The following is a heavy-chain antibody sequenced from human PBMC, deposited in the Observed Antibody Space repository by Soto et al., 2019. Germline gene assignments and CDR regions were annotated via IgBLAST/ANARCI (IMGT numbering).Heavy chain of an antibody. CDR3: AKEMMLTPGRVNWFDT. CDR2: ISRSGGST. CDR1: GFNFSNYA. D-gene: IGHD1-26*01. V-gene: IGHV3-23*01. Sequence: GGSLRLSCAASGFNFSNYAMWWARQAPGKGLEWVSTISRSGGSTWSADSVKGRFTISRDNSKNTLYLQMNSLRAEDTAVYYCAKEMMLTPGRVNWFDTWGLGTLVTVSS. J-gene: IGHJ5*02.